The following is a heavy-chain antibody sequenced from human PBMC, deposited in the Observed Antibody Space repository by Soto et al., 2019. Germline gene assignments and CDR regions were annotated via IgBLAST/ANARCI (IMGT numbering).Heavy chain of an antibody. J-gene: IGHJ4*02. CDR3: AGWFGELAY. CDR1: GFTFSSYG. D-gene: IGHD3-10*01. V-gene: IGHV3-33*01. Sequence: QVQLVESGGGVVQPGRSLRLSCAASGFTFSSYGMHWVRQAPGKGLEWVAVIWYDGSNKYYADSVKGRFTISRDNSKNTLYLQVNSLRAEDTAVYYCAGWFGELAYWGQGTLVTVSS. CDR2: IWYDGSNK.